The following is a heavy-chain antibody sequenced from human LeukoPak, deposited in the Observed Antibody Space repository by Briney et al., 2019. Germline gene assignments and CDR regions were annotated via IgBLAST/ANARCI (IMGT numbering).Heavy chain of an antibody. CDR3: ARAIDVYYDILTGYYKGAAFDI. CDR2: IYYSGST. J-gene: IGHJ3*02. CDR1: GGSISSYY. D-gene: IGHD3-9*01. V-gene: IGHV4-59*01. Sequence: IPSETLSLTCTVSGGSISSYYWSWIRQPPGKGLEWIGYIYYSGSTNYNPSLKSRVTISVDTSKNQFSLKLSSVTAADTAVYYCARAIDVYYDILTGYYKGAAFDIWGQGTMVTVSS.